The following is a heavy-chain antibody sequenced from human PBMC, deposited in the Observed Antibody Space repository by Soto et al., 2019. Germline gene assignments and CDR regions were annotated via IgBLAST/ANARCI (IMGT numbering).Heavy chain of an antibody. J-gene: IGHJ3*02. D-gene: IGHD3-3*02. Sequence: GGSLRLSCAGSGFPFSFYGFHWVRQSPGKGLEWLGVIVSDGSAIYHADSLEGRFFISRDNSKDVLYLQMNSLRVEDTAVYYCARDDAFDNENGFDMWGQGTMVTVSS. CDR2: IVSDGSAI. V-gene: IGHV3-33*01. CDR3: ARDDAFDNENGFDM. CDR1: GFPFSFYG.